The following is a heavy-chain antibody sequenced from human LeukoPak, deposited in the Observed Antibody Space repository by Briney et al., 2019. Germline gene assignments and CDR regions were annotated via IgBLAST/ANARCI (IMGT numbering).Heavy chain of an antibody. CDR2: ISVYNGNT. D-gene: IGHD3-22*01. V-gene: IGHV1-18*01. J-gene: IGHJ4*02. Sequence: ASVKVSCKASGYTFTSYGISWVRQAPGQGLEWMGWISVYNGNTNYTQKLQGRVTMTTDTSTSTAYMELSSLRSEDTAVYYCARGPKTYYYDTSAYNGWGQGTLVTVSS. CDR3: ARGPKTYYYDTSAYNG. CDR1: GYTFTSYG.